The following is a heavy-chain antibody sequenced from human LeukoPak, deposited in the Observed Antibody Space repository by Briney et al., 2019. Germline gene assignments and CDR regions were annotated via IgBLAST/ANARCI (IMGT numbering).Heavy chain of an antibody. CDR1: APSISSGSYD. D-gene: IGHD6-19*01. Sequence: PSQTLSLTCTVSAPSISSGSYDWNWILEPAGKGLEWIGRIYTSGSTNYNPSLKGRVTISVDTAKNQFSLKLSSVTAADTAVYYCAIVGAVAGTPDYWGQGTLVTVSS. V-gene: IGHV4-61*02. CDR3: AIVGAVAGTPDY. J-gene: IGHJ4*02. CDR2: IYTSGST.